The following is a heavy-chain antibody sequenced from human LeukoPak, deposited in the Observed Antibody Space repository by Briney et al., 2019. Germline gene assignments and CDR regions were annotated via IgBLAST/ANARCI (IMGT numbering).Heavy chain of an antibody. J-gene: IGHJ6*02. CDR2: ISYDGSNK. V-gene: IGHV3-30-3*01. D-gene: IGHD3-3*01. CDR1: GFTFSSYA. CDR3: ARGDFWSGEKPYGMDV. Sequence: GGSLRLSCAASGFTFSSYAMHWVRQAPGKGLEWVAVISYDGSNKYYADSVKGRFTISRDNSKNTLYLQMNSLRAEDTAVYYCARGDFWSGEKPYGMDVWGQGTTVTVSS.